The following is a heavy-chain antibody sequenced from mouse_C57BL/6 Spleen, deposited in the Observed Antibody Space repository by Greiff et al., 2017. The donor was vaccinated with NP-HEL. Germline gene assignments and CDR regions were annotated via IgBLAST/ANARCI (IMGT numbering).Heavy chain of an antibody. J-gene: IGHJ3*01. V-gene: IGHV3-6*01. D-gene: IGHD1-1*02. CDR3: ARGYYGGLAY. Sequence: EVKLEESGPGLVKPSQSLSLTCSVTGYSITSGYYWNWIRQFPGNKLEWMGYISYDGSNNYNPSLKNRISITRDTSKNQFFLKLNSVTTEDTATYYCARGYYGGLAYWGQGTLVTVSA. CDR2: ISYDGSN. CDR1: GYSITSGYY.